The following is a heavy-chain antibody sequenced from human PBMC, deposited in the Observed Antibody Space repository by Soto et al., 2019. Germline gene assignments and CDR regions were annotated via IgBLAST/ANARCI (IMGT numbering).Heavy chain of an antibody. D-gene: IGHD3-3*01. J-gene: IGHJ6*02. CDR1: GFTFSSYG. CDR3: AKVYDFWSGYYVISYYYYGMDV. Sequence: GGSLRLSCAASGFTFSSYGMHWVRQAPGKGLEWVAVISYDGSNKYYADSVKGRFTISRDNSKNTLYLQMNSLRAEDTAVYYCAKVYDFWSGYYVISYYYYGMDVWGQGTTVTVSS. CDR2: ISYDGSNK. V-gene: IGHV3-30*18.